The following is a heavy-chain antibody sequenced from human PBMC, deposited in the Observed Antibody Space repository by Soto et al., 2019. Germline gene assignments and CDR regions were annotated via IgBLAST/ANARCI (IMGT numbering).Heavy chain of an antibody. Sequence: QVQLVQSGAEVKKPGSAVKVSCKASGGTFSSYAISWERQAPGQGLEWMGGIIPIFGTANYAQKFQGRVTITADESTSTAYMELSSLRSEDTAVYYCARPTRYYYDSSGQSAWFDPWGQGTLVTVSS. D-gene: IGHD3-22*01. J-gene: IGHJ5*02. CDR1: GGTFSSYA. CDR2: IIPIFGTA. V-gene: IGHV1-69*12. CDR3: ARPTRYYYDSSGQSAWFDP.